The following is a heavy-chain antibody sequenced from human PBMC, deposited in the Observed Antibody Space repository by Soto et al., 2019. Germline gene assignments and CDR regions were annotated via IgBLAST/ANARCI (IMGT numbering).Heavy chain of an antibody. CDR2: ISGSGGST. Sequence: GGSLRLSCAASGFTFSSYAMSWVRQAPGKGLEWVSAISGSGGSTYYADSVKGRFTISRDNSKNTLYLQMNSLRAEDTAVYYCTRDHYGDSPYYYYGMDVWGQGTTVTVSS. D-gene: IGHD4-17*01. CDR1: GFTFSSYA. J-gene: IGHJ6*02. V-gene: IGHV3-23*01. CDR3: TRDHYGDSPYYYYGMDV.